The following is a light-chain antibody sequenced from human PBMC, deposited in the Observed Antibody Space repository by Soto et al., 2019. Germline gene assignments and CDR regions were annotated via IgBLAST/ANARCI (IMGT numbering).Light chain of an antibody. CDR2: DVT. CDR1: TSDIGGYNY. CDR3: SSDISSSAPYV. Sequence: QSALTQPASVSGSPGQSITISCTGTTSDIGGYNYVSWYQQHPGKAPKLMIYDVTRRPSGVSNRFSGSKSGNTASLTISGLQAEDEADYYCSSDISSSAPYVFGTGT. J-gene: IGLJ1*01. V-gene: IGLV2-14*01.